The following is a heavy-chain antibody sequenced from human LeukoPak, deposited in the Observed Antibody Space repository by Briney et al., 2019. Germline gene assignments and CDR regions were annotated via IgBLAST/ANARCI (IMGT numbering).Heavy chain of an antibody. CDR1: GGTFSSYA. J-gene: IGHJ3*02. CDR3: ARAGGKQNAFDI. D-gene: IGHD2-15*01. V-gene: IGHV1-69*05. CDR2: IIPIFGTA. Sequence: SVKVSCKASGGTFSSYAISWVRQAPGQGLEWMGGIIPIFGTANYAQKFQGRVTITTGESTSTAYMELSSLRSEDTAVYYCARAGGKQNAFDIWGQGTMVTVSS.